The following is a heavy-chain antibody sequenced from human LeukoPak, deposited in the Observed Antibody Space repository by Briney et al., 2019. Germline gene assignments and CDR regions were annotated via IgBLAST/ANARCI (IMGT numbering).Heavy chain of an antibody. J-gene: IGHJ6*03. CDR2: IYYSGST. Sequence: SQTLSLTSTVSGGSVSSGDYYWSWIRQPPVKGLEWIGYIYYSGSTYYNPSLKSRVTISVDTSKNQFSLKLSSVTAADTAVSYCAIVRRARLSLMGYYYYYMDVWGKGATVTVSS. CDR3: AIVRRARLSLMGYYYYYMDV. CDR1: GGSVSSGDYY. D-gene: IGHD3-16*02. V-gene: IGHV4-30-4*08.